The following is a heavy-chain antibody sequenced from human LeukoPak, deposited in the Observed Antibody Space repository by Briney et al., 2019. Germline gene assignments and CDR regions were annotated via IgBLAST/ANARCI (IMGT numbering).Heavy chain of an antibody. CDR2: MNPNSGNT. J-gene: IGHJ4*02. CDR3: ARVYHGDYDLDD. D-gene: IGHD4-17*01. V-gene: IGHV1-8*03. CDR1: GYTFTSYD. Sequence: ASVKVSCKASGYTFTSYDINWVRQATGQGLEWMGWMNPNSGNTGYAQKFQGRVTITRNTSISTAYMELSSLRSEDTAVYYCARVYHGDYDLDDWGQGTLVTVSS.